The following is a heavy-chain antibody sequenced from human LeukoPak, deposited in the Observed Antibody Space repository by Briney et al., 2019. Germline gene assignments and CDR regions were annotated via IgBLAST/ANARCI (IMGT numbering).Heavy chain of an antibody. J-gene: IGHJ4*02. CDR3: ARGGQQLVLEGFDY. Sequence: ASVKVSCKASGYTFTSYGMHWVRQAPGQGLEWMGWINPNSGGTNYAQKFQGRVTMTRDTSISTAYMELRRLRYDDTAVYYCARGGQQLVLEGFDYWGQGTLVTVSS. CDR2: INPNSGGT. V-gene: IGHV1-2*02. CDR1: GYTFTSYG. D-gene: IGHD6-13*01.